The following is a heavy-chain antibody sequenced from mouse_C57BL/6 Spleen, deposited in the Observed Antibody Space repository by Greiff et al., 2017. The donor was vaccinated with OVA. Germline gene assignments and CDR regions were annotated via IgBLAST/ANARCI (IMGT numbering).Heavy chain of an antibody. V-gene: IGHV1-55*01. J-gene: IGHJ2*01. CDR1: GYTFTSYW. CDR2: IYPGSGST. D-gene: IGHD2-1*01. Sequence: QVQLQQPGAELVKPGASVKMSCKASGYTFTSYWITWVKQRPGQGLEWIGDIYPGSGSTNYNEKFKSKATLTVDTSSSTAYMQLSSLTSEDSAVYYSARGDGNYEEGYFDYWGQGTTLTVSS. CDR3: ARGDGNYEEGYFDY.